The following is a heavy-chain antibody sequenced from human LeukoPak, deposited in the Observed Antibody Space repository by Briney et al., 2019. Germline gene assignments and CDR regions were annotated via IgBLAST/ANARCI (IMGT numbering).Heavy chain of an antibody. J-gene: IGHJ4*02. CDR2: TYYRSKWYI. CDR3: ARAPHDWGSDY. V-gene: IGHV6-1*01. CDR1: GDSVSSNSAA. Sequence: SQTLSLTCAISGDSVSSNSAAWNWMRHSPSRGLEWLGRTYYRSKWYIDYGSSVKSRITISPDTSKNQFTLQLKYVTPEDTAVYYCARAPHDWGSDYWGRGTPVTVSS. D-gene: IGHD2-21*01.